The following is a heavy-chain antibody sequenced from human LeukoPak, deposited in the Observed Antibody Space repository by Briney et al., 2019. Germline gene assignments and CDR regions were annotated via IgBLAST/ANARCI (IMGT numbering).Heavy chain of an antibody. D-gene: IGHD5-18*01. CDR1: GFTFDDYA. CDR2: ISLNTGRI. Sequence: GGSLRLSCAASGFTFDDYAMHWVRQAPGKGQEWVSGISLNTGRIDYADSVKGRFTISTDNAKNALYLQMNSLRAEDMALYYCAKDLYRGFCYGGFDYWGQGTLVTVSS. CDR3: AKDLYRGFCYGGFDY. J-gene: IGHJ4*02. V-gene: IGHV3-9*03.